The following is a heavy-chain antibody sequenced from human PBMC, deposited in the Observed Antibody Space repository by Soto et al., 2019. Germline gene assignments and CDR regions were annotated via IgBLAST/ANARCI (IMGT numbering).Heavy chain of an antibody. D-gene: IGHD4-17*01. CDR1: GGSISSGDYY. J-gene: IGHJ6*02. Sequence: QVQLQESGPGLVKPSQTLSLTCTVSGGSISSGDYYWSWIRQPPGKGLEWIGYIYYSGSTYYNPSLKRRVTISVDTSKNHFSLKLSSVTAADTAVYYCARDPHLGIYGDHYYGMDVWGQGTTVTVSS. CDR2: IYYSGST. V-gene: IGHV4-30-4*01. CDR3: ARDPHLGIYGDHYYGMDV.